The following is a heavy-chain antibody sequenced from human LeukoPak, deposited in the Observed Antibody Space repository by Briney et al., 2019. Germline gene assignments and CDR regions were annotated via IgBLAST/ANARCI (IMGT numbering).Heavy chain of an antibody. CDR3: ARRHYGSGNIDS. CDR1: SDSISSSSYL. J-gene: IGHJ4*02. D-gene: IGHD3-10*01. V-gene: IGHV4-39*01. CDR2: IYSNGHI. Sequence: SETQSLTCSVSSDSISSSSYLWVWVRQPPGKGLEWIGDIYSNGHISYNPSLKSRAAISVDTSKNQFSLNLSSVTAADTALYYCARRHYGSGNIDSWGQGTLVTVSS.